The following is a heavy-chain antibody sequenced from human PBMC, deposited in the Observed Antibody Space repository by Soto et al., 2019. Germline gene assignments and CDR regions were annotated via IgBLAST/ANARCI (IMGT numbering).Heavy chain of an antibody. D-gene: IGHD6-6*01. V-gene: IGHV1-69*01. CDR1: GGTFSSYA. Sequence: QVQLVQSGAEVKKPGSSVKVSCKASGGTFSSYAISWVRQAPGQGLEWMGGLIPIFGTANYARKFQGRVTITADEPTSTAYMDLSSLRSEDTAVYYCATGEHSSSSLHNWFGPWGQGTLVTVSS. CDR3: ATGEHSSSSLHNWFGP. CDR2: LIPIFGTA. J-gene: IGHJ5*02.